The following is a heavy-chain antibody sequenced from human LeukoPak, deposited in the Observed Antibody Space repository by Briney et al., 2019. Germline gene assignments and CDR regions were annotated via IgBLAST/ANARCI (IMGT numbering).Heavy chain of an antibody. CDR3: ARVIAAAGIDYFDY. CDR2: ISGGGGST. D-gene: IGHD6-13*01. J-gene: IGHJ4*02. Sequence: GGSLRLSCAASGFTFSSYAMSWVRQAPGKGLEWVSAISGGGGSTYYADSVKGRFTISRDNSKNTLYLQMNSLRAEDTAVYYCARVIAAAGIDYFDYWGQGTLVTVSS. CDR1: GFTFSSYA. V-gene: IGHV3-23*01.